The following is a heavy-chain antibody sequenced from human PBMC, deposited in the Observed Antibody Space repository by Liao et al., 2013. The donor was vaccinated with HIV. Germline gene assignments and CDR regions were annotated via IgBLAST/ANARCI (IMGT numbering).Heavy chain of an antibody. CDR2: ITHSGGT. Sequence: QVQLKQWGTGLLKPAETLSLTCAVYGGTFRDYHWSWIRQSPGKGLEWIGEITHSGGTNYNPSLSSRVTVSVDTSKNQFSLRLASVTAADTAVYYCARVQEYYHSMDVWGKGTTVTVSS. V-gene: IGHV4-34*02. CDR3: ARVQEYYHSMDV. CDR1: GGTFRDYH. J-gene: IGHJ6*03.